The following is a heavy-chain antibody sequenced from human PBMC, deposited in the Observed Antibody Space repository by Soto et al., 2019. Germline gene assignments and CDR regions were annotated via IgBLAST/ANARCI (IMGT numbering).Heavy chain of an antibody. Sequence: QVQLVESGGGVVQPGRSLRLSCAASEFTFSSYGMHWVRQAPGKGLEWVAVISYDGSNKYYADSVKGRFTISRDNSKNTLYLQMNSLRAEDTAVYYCAKAQPDYATVTTAISYWGQGTLVTVSS. V-gene: IGHV3-30*18. CDR2: ISYDGSNK. CDR1: EFTFSSYG. D-gene: IGHD4-17*01. J-gene: IGHJ4*02. CDR3: AKAQPDYATVTTAISY.